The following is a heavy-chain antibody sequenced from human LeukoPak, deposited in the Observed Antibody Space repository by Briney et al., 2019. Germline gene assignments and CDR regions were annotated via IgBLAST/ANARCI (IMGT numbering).Heavy chain of an antibody. J-gene: IGHJ5*02. CDR2: INHSGST. CDR1: GGSLSGYY. Sequence: PSETLSLTCAVYGGSLSGYYWTWIRQSPGKGLEWIGQINHSGSTNYNPSLKSRVTISVDTSKNQFSLKLSSVTAADTAVYYCARDIVVVPAAKNWFDPWGQGTLVTVSS. V-gene: IGHV4-34*01. D-gene: IGHD2-2*01. CDR3: ARDIVVVPAAKNWFDP.